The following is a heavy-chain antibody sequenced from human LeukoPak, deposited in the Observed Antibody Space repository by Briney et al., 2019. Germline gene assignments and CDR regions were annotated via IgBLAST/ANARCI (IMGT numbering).Heavy chain of an antibody. V-gene: IGHV3-23*01. D-gene: IGHD6-19*01. CDR2: ISGSGGST. CDR1: GFTFSSYA. CDR3: ANIDSSGEYYYFDY. J-gene: IGHJ4*02. Sequence: GGSLRLSCAASGFTFSSYAMSWVRQAPGKGLEWVSAISGSGGSTYYADSVKGRFTISRDNSKNTLYLQMNSLRAEDTAVYYCANIDSSGEYYYFDYWGQGTLVTVSS.